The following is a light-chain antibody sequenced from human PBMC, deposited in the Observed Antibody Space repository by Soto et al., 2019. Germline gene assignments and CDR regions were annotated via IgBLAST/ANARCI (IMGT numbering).Light chain of an antibody. V-gene: IGKV3-11*01. CDR3: QQRTNWHLT. Sequence: ETVLTQSPATLSLSPGERATLSRRASRSVGRSLAWYQQKPGQAPRLLIYDASNRATGIPARFSGSGSGTDFPLTISSLEPEDFAIYYCQQRTNWHLTFGGGTKVEIK. J-gene: IGKJ4*01. CDR1: RSVGRS. CDR2: DAS.